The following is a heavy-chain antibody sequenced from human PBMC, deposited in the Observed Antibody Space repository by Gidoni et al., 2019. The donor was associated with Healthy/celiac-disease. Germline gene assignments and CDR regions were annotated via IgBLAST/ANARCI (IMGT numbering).Heavy chain of an antibody. CDR3: ARGGYSSGWYVDYFDY. Sequence: QVQLQESGPGLVKPSETLSLTCTVSGGSISSYSWSWLRQPPGKGLEWIGYIYYSGSTNYTPSLKSRVTISVDTSKNQFSLKLSSVTAADTAVYYCARGGYSSGWYVDYFDYWGQGTLVTVSS. D-gene: IGHD6-19*01. CDR2: IYYSGST. J-gene: IGHJ4*02. V-gene: IGHV4-59*01. CDR1: GGSISSYS.